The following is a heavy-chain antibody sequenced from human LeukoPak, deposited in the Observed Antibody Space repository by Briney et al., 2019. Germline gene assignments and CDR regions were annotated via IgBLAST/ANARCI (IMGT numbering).Heavy chain of an antibody. V-gene: IGHV3-30*02. J-gene: IGHJ3*02. CDR1: GFTFSSYG. D-gene: IGHD3-22*01. Sequence: PGGCLRLSCAASGFTFSSYGMHWVRQAPGKGLEWVAFIRYDGSNKYSADSVKGRFTISRDNSKNTLYLQMNSLRAEDTAVYYCAKVFYDSSGDDAFDIWGQGTMVTVSS. CDR3: AKVFYDSSGDDAFDI. CDR2: IRYDGSNK.